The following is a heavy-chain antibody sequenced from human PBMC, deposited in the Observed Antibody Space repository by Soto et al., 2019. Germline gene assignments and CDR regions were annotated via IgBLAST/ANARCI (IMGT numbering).Heavy chain of an antibody. CDR2: ISNSGGNT. CDR1: GFTFSNYG. J-gene: IGHJ4*02. CDR3: ARKSRDIAC. V-gene: IGHV3-23*01. Sequence: EVQLLESGGGLVQPGGSLRLSCAASGFTFSNYGMSWVRQAPGKGLEWVSTISNSGGNTYYADSMKGRFTISRDNSKNTLYLQMNALRAEDTAVYYCARKSRDIACWGQGTLVTVSS. D-gene: IGHD3-9*01.